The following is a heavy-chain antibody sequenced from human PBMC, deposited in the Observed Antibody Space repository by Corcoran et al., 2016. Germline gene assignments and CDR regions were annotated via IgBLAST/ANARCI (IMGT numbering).Heavy chain of an antibody. V-gene: IGHV1-18*01. CDR3: AREKDTAMVTNYYYYYGMDV. J-gene: IGHJ6*02. CDR2: ISAYNGNT. Sequence: QVQLVQSGAEVKKPGASVKVSCKASGYTFTSYGISWVRQAPGQGLEWMGWISAYNGNTNYAPKLQGRVTMTTDTSTSTAYMELMSRRSEETAVYYCAREKDTAMVTNYYYYYGMDVWGQGTTVTVSS. D-gene: IGHD5-18*01. CDR1: GYTFTSYG.